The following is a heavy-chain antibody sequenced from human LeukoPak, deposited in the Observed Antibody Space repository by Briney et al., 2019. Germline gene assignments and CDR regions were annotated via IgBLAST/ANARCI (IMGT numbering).Heavy chain of an antibody. Sequence: PSEALSLTCVVSRYSINSGYYWGWIRQPPGKGLEWIGNIYHSGGTYYNPSLKSRVTISVDTSKNQFSLKLTSVTAADTAVYYCARSYIGLPYTYFDSWGQGTLVTVSS. D-gene: IGHD4-11*01. CDR2: IYHSGGT. V-gene: IGHV4-38-2*01. CDR1: RYSINSGYY. J-gene: IGHJ4*02. CDR3: ARSYIGLPYTYFDS.